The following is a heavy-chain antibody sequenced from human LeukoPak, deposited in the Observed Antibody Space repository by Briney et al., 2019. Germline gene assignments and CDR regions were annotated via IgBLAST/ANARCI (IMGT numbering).Heavy chain of an antibody. CDR3: ARLAPGNYDILTGDPKVVFDY. J-gene: IGHJ4*02. CDR1: GGSISSFF. Sequence: SETLSLTCTVCGGSISSFFWSWIRQPPGKGLEWIGYVHSSGSTKYNPSLKSRLIISVDMSKNQFSLKLRSVSVADTAVYYCARLAPGNYDILTGDPKVVFDYWGQGALVTVSS. V-gene: IGHV4-59*01. CDR2: VHSSGST. D-gene: IGHD3-9*01.